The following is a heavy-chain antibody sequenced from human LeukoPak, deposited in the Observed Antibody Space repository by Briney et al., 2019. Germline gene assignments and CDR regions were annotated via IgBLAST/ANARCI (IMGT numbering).Heavy chain of an antibody. Sequence: GGSLRLSCAASGFDFSDYEMNWVRQAPGKGLEWVSYISSSGSTIYYADSVKGRFTISRDNAKNSLYLQMSSLRAEDTAVYYCARDRSYGSFNYWGQGTLVTVSS. D-gene: IGHD5-18*01. J-gene: IGHJ4*02. CDR3: ARDRSYGSFNY. CDR2: ISSSGSTI. CDR1: GFDFSDYE. V-gene: IGHV3-48*03.